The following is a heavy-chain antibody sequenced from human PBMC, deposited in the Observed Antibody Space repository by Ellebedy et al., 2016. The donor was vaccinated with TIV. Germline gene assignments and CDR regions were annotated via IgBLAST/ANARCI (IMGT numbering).Heavy chain of an antibody. CDR2: INPSGGST. Sequence: ALVKVSCKASGYTFTSYYMHWVRQAPGQGLEWMGIINPSGGSTSYAQKFQGRVTMTRDTSISTAYMELSRLRSDDTAVYYCARDRGWDKLGVFDYWGQGTLVTVSS. D-gene: IGHD7-27*01. J-gene: IGHJ4*02. CDR3: ARDRGWDKLGVFDY. V-gene: IGHV1-46*01. CDR1: GYTFTSYY.